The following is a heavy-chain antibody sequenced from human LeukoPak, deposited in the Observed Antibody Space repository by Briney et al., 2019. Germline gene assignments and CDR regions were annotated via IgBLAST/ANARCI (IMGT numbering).Heavy chain of an antibody. V-gene: IGHV3-23*01. CDR1: GFTLRNYA. CDR2: IRGSGCNT. J-gene: IGHJ4*02. Sequence: PGGSLTLSCAASGFTLRNYAMSWVRQAPGKGREWVSCIRGSGCNTYYADFVEGRFPISRHNSKHSLYMEMNSVRAEDSAIYFWAKASSSGYWYYFDYWGEGARVTVSS. CDR3: AKASSSGYWYYFDY. D-gene: IGHD3-22*01.